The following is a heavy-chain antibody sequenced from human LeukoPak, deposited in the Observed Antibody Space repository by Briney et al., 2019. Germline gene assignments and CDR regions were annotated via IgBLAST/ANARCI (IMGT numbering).Heavy chain of an antibody. CDR2: IIPIFGTA. CDR3: ARGTGTTHRNWFDP. D-gene: IGHD1-7*01. Sequence: GASVKVSCKASGGTFSSYAISWVRQAPGQGLEWKGGIIPIFGTANYAQKFQGRVTITADESTSTAYMELSSLRSEDTAVYYCARGTGTTHRNWFDPWGQGTLVTVST. J-gene: IGHJ5*02. V-gene: IGHV1-69*13. CDR1: GGTFSSYA.